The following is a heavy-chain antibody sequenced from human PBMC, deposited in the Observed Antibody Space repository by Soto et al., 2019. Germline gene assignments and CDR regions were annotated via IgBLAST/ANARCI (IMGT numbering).Heavy chain of an antibody. CDR2: IRGSGSST. CDR3: AKDRCTTTSCYFDY. CDR1: GFTFTNYA. Sequence: GGSLRLSCAASGFTFTNYAMSWVRQAPGEGLEWVSAIRGSGSSTYYADSVKGRFTISRDNSKNTLYLQMNSLRAEDTAVYHCAKDRCTTTSCYFDYWGQGTPVTVSS. J-gene: IGHJ4*02. D-gene: IGHD2-2*01. V-gene: IGHV3-23*01.